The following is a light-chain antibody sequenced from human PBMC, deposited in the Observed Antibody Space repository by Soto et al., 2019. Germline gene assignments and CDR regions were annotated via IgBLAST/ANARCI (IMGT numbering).Light chain of an antibody. J-gene: IGKJ1*01. CDR1: RSVTHNY. CDR3: HQYGASSRA. CDR2: AVS. V-gene: IGKV3-20*01. Sequence: EIVLTQSPGTLSLSPGQKATLSCRASRSVTHNYLAWYQQKAGQAPRLLIYAVSSRATGIPDRFSGSGSGTDFTLTSHRLEPEDFAVYYCHQYGASSRAFGQGTKVEIK.